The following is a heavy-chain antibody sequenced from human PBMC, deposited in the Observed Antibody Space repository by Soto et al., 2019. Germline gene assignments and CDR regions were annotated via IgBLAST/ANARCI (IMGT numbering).Heavy chain of an antibody. J-gene: IGHJ4*02. D-gene: IGHD4-17*01. V-gene: IGHV3-7*01. CDR3: ASDSLDYGSPTSVY. Sequence: GGSLRLSCAASGFTFSNYWMSWVRQAPGKGLEWVANIKQDGSEKYYVDSVKGRFTISRDNAKKSLYLQMNSLRAEDTAVYCCASDSLDYGSPTSVYWGQGTLFTVSS. CDR1: GFTFSNYW. CDR2: IKQDGSEK.